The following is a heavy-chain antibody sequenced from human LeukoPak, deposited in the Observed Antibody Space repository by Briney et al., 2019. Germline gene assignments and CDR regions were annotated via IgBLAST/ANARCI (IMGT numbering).Heavy chain of an antibody. CDR1: GASVTSTNYF. Sequence: SETLSLTCTVSGASVTSTNYFWAWIRQPPGKGLEWIGTIHYSGTTYYNPSLESRLTISVDTSKKQFSLRLNSVTDADTSVYFCARRDYDDNPPWHWGPGTLVTVSS. CDR2: IHYSGTT. V-gene: IGHV4-39*01. J-gene: IGHJ4*02. CDR3: ARRDYDDNPPWH. D-gene: IGHD4-23*01.